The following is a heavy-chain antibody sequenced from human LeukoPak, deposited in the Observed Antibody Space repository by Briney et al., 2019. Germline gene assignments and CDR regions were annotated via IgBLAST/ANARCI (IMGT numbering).Heavy chain of an antibody. J-gene: IGHJ4*02. D-gene: IGHD3-10*01. CDR2: INPSGGST. Sequence: ASVKVSCKASGYTFTSYYMHWVRQAPGQGLEWMGIINPSGGSTSYAQKFQGRVTMTRDMSTSTVYMELSSLRSEDTAVYYCARAHAMVRGVVTPTAFDYWGQGTLVTVSS. CDR1: GYTFTSYY. CDR3: ARAHAMVRGVVTPTAFDY. V-gene: IGHV1-46*01.